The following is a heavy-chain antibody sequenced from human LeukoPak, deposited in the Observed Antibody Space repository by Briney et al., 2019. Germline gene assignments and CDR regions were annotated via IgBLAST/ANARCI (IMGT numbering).Heavy chain of an antibody. D-gene: IGHD3-10*01. J-gene: IGHJ6*03. Sequence: GASVKVSCKASGYTFTSYYMHWVRQAPGQGLEWMGIINPSGGSTSYAQKFQGRVTMTRDTSTSTVYMELSSLRSEDTAVYYCAREGVGDGSGRPGYYYYYMDVWGKGTMVTISS. CDR2: INPSGGST. CDR1: GYTFTSYY. V-gene: IGHV1-46*01. CDR3: AREGVGDGSGRPGYYYYYMDV.